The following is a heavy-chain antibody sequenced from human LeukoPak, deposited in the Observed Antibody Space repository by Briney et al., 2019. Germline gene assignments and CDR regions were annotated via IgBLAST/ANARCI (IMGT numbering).Heavy chain of an antibody. V-gene: IGHV5-51*01. D-gene: IGHD6-19*01. CDR3: ARRGSSGWSRGPYFGY. CDR1: GYSFTSYW. CDR2: IYPGDSDT. J-gene: IGHJ4*02. Sequence: GESLKIPCKGSGYSFTSYWIGWVRQMPGKGLEWMGIIYPGDSDTRYSPSFQGQVTISADKSISTAYLQWSSLKASDTAIYYCARRGSSGWSRGPYFGYWGQGTLVTVSS.